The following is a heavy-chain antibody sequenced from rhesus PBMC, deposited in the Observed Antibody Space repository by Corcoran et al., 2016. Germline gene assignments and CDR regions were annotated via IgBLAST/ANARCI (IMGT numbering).Heavy chain of an antibody. CDR2: IYGSGSST. J-gene: IGHJ4*01. Sequence: QLQLQESGPGLVKPSATLSVTCAVSGGSISSSYWSWIRQAPGKGLEWIGYIYGSGSSTNYNPSLKSRVTLSVDTSKNQLSLKLSSVTAADTAVYYCARGHYFDYWGQGVLVTVSS. V-gene: IGHV4-169*01. CDR3: ARGHYFDY. CDR1: GGSISSSY.